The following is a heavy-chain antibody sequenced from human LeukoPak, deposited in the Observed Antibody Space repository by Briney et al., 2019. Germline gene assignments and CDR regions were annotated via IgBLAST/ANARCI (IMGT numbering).Heavy chain of an antibody. CDR3: ARSIVATTYFDY. CDR2: INPNSGDT. J-gene: IGHJ4*02. CDR1: GYTFTGYH. Sequence: ASVKVSCKASGYTFTGYHMHWVRQAPGQGLEWMGRINPNSGDTNYAQKFQGWVTMTRDTSISTAYMELSRLRSGDTAVYYCARSIVATTYFDYWGQGTLVTVSS. D-gene: IGHD5-12*01. V-gene: IGHV1-2*04.